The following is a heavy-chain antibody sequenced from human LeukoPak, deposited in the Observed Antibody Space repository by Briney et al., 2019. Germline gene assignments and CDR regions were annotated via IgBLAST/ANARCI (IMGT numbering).Heavy chain of an antibody. V-gene: IGHV3-7*03. CDR3: ARGGGLDV. CDR1: GFTFSSYW. J-gene: IGHJ6*02. Sequence: GGSLRLSCAASGFTFSSYWLNWARQAPGKGLEWVASINHNGNVNYYVDSVKGRFTISRDNAKNSLYLRMSNLRAEDTAVYFCARGGGLDVWGQGATVTVSS. CDR2: INHNGNVN. D-gene: IGHD3-16*01.